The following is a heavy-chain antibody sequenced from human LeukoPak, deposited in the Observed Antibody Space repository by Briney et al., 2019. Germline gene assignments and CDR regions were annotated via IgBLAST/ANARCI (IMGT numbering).Heavy chain of an antibody. CDR1: GGTFSSYA. Sequence: SVKVSCKASGGTFSSYAISWVRQAPGQGLEWMGGIIPIFGTANYAQKFQGGVTITTDESTSTAYMELSSLRSEDTAVYYCASGSGYDLGGGYFDYWGQGTLVTVSS. CDR3: ASGSGYDLGGGYFDY. D-gene: IGHD5-12*01. CDR2: IIPIFGTA. V-gene: IGHV1-69*05. J-gene: IGHJ4*02.